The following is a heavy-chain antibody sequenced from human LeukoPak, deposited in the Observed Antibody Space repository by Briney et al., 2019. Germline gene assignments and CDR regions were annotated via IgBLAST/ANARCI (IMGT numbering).Heavy chain of an antibody. CDR3: AKERGYSYGYGPGYYGMDV. D-gene: IGHD5-18*01. CDR1: GFTFSSYA. CDR2: ISGSGGST. V-gene: IGHV3-23*01. J-gene: IGHJ6*02. Sequence: PGRSLRLSCAASGFTFSSYAMSWVRQAPGKGLEWVSAISGSGGSTYYADSVKGRFTISRDNSKNTLYLQMNSLRAEDTAVYYCAKERGYSYGYGPGYYGMDVWGQGTTVTVSS.